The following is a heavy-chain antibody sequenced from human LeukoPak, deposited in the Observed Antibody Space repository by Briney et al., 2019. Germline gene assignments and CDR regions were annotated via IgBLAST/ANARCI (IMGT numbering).Heavy chain of an antibody. D-gene: IGHD3-22*01. CDR1: GYTFTGYY. CDR2: INPNSGGT. CDR3: ARDRAYYYDSSGYYELGY. Sequence: GASVKVSCKASGYTFTGYYMHWVRQAPGQGLEWIGRINPNSGGTNYAQKFQGRVTMTRDTSISTAYMELSRLRSDDTAVYYCARDRAYYYDSSGYYELGYWGQGTLVTVSS. V-gene: IGHV1-2*06. J-gene: IGHJ4*02.